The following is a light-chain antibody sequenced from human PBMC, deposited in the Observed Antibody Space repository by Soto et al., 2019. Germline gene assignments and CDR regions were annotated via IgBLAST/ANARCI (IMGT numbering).Light chain of an antibody. CDR3: QSYDSSLSGYV. CDR1: SSNIGAGYD. V-gene: IGLV1-40*01. J-gene: IGLJ1*01. CDR2: ANT. Sequence: QSVLTQPPSVSGAPGQRVTNSCTGSSSNIGAGYDVHWYQQLPGTAPILLIYANTNRPSGVPDRFSGSKSGTSASLAITGLQAEDEADYYCQSYDSSLSGYVFGTGTKVTVL.